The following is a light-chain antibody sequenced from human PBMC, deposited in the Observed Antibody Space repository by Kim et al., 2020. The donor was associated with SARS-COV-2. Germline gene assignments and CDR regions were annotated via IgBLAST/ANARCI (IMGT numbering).Light chain of an antibody. CDR2: DVY. CDR1: SSNIVYDY. J-gene: IGLJ1*01. Sequence: QSALTQPASVSGSPGQSISISCTGTSSNIVYDYFSWYQQHPGKAPKLILYDVYNRPSGVSIRFSGSKSGNTASLTISGLQAEDEADYYCSSWSSSILYVFGTGTKVTVL. V-gene: IGLV2-14*03. CDR3: SSWSSSILYV.